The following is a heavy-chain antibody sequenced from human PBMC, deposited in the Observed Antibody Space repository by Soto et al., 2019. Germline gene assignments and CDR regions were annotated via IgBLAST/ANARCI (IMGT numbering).Heavy chain of an antibody. CDR3: ARGWLATKFDY. V-gene: IGHV4-39*01. J-gene: IGHJ4*02. CDR1: GGSISSSSYY. Sequence: SETLSLTCTVSGGSISSSSYYWGWIRQPPGKGLEWIGSIYYSGSTYYNSKWYNDYAVSVKSRITINPDTSKNQFSLQLNSVTPEDTAVYYCARGWLATKFDYWGQGTLVTVSS. D-gene: IGHD6-19*01. CDR2: IYYSGST.